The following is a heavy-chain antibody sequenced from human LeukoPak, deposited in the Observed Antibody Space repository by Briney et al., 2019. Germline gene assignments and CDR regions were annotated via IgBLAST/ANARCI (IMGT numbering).Heavy chain of an antibody. V-gene: IGHV3-30*19. Sequence: PGGSLRLSCAASGLTFKSYGMHWVRQAPGKGLEWVAVIWYDGSNKYYADSVRGRFTISRDNSKNTLYLQMNSLRAEDTAVYYYARVPVNYFDYWGQGTLVTVSS. CDR1: GLTFKSYG. J-gene: IGHJ4*02. CDR2: IWYDGSNK. CDR3: ARVPVNYFDY.